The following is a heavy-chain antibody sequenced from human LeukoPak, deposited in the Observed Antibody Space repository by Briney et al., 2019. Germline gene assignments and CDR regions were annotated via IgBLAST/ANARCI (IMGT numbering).Heavy chain of an antibody. CDR2: ISYDGSNK. J-gene: IGHJ5*02. V-gene: IGHV3-30-3*01. CDR1: GFTFSSYA. CDR3: ARDGCYDFWSGHAGNWFDP. Sequence: AGGSLRLSCAASGFTFSSYAMHWVRQAPGKGLEWVAVISYDGSNKYYADSVKGRFTISRDNSKNTLYLQMNSLRAEDTAVYYCARDGCYDFWSGHAGNWFDPWGQGTLVTVSS. D-gene: IGHD3-3*01.